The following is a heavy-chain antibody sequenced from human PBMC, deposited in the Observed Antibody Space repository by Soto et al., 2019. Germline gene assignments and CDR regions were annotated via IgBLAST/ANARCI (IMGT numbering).Heavy chain of an antibody. CDR2: LWHDGINE. J-gene: IGHJ4*02. Sequence: QERLVESGGGVVQPGRSLRLSCAVSGFTFSDYGMHWVRQAPGKGLEWVALLWHDGINEYYADSVKGRFTISRDISNNTLYLQMSSLRPEDTAVYYCAKRRGDGYKWRLGLDYWGQGTLVTVSS. CDR1: GFTFSDYG. CDR3: AKRRGDGYKWRLGLDY. V-gene: IGHV3-33*03. D-gene: IGHD3-10*01.